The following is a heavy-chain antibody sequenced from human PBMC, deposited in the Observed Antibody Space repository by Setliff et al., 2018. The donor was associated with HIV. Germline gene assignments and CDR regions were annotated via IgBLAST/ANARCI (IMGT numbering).Heavy chain of an antibody. CDR2: VYWSGTT. CDR1: GDSIRGGDFY. J-gene: IGHJ5*02. Sequence: SETLSLTCIVSGDSIRGGDFYWTWIRQSPGKGLEWIGYVYWSGTTHYNPSLNGRVTISVDTSKNQFSLKLNSVTAADTAVYYCASRIYYYDSSRVLREEGFDPWGQGTLVTVSS. D-gene: IGHD3-22*01. CDR3: ASRIYYYDSSRVLREEGFDP. V-gene: IGHV4-30-4*01.